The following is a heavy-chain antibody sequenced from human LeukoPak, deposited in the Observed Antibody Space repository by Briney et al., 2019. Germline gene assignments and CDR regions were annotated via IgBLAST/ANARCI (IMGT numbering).Heavy chain of an antibody. D-gene: IGHD5-24*01. CDR1: GGTISSYA. Sequence: SVKVSCKASGGTISSYAISWVRQAPGQGLEWMGGIIPIFGTANYAQKFQGRVTITADKSTSTAYMELSSLRSEDTAVYYCARWGRDGYNQNFDYWGQGTLVTVSS. J-gene: IGHJ4*02. CDR2: IIPIFGTA. CDR3: ARWGRDGYNQNFDY. V-gene: IGHV1-69*06.